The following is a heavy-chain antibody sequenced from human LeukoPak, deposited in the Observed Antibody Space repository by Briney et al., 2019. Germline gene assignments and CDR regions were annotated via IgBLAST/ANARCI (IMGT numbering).Heavy chain of an antibody. CDR3: ARDRRVRLIVVVPAAIPRGGFDP. CDR1: GFTFSSYA. CDR2: ISYDGSNK. D-gene: IGHD2-2*01. J-gene: IGHJ5*02. Sequence: GRSLRLSCAASGFTFSSYAMHWVRQAPGKGLEWVAVISYDGSNKYYADSVKGRFTISRDNSKNTLYLQMNSLRAEDTAVYYCARDRRVRLIVVVPAAIPRGGFDPWGQGTLVTVSS. V-gene: IGHV3-30-3*01.